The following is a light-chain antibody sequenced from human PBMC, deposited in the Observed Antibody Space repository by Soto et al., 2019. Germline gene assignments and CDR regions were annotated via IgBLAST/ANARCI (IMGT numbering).Light chain of an antibody. V-gene: IGKV3-11*01. Sequence: EMVLTQSPSTLSLSPGERATLSCRASQSLINYLAWYQQKPGQAPRLLIYDASSRATGTPARFSGSGSGTDFTITIASLEPEDFAVYYCQHRSNSWTFGQGTKVEIK. J-gene: IGKJ1*01. CDR3: QHRSNSWT. CDR1: QSLINY. CDR2: DAS.